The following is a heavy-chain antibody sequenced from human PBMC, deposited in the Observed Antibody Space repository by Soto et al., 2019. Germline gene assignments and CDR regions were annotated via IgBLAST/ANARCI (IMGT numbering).Heavy chain of an antibody. J-gene: IGHJ4*02. CDR3: ARPFYYDSSGYYFFDY. Sequence: GESLKISCKGSGYSFTSYWIGWVRQMPGKGLEWMGIIYPGDSDTRYSPSFQGQVTISADKSISTAYLQWSSLKASDTAMYYCARPFYYDSSGYYFFDYWGQGTLVTVSS. D-gene: IGHD3-22*01. V-gene: IGHV5-51*01. CDR1: GYSFTSYW. CDR2: IYPGDSDT.